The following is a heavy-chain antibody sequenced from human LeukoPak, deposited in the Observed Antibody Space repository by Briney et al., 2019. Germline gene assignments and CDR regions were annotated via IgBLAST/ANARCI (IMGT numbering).Heavy chain of an antibody. Sequence: PSETLSLTCTVSGGSLGATNYYWGWFRQPPVKGLEWIGNIFYSGSTFYSPSFQSRITICVAKSKNQFSLKLGSVTAADTAVYYCSRRCLDWLAHDYWGRGSLVTVSS. V-gene: IGHV4-39*01. CDR1: GGSLGATNYY. D-gene: IGHD3/OR15-3a*01. CDR3: SRRCLDWLAHDY. CDR2: IFYSGST. J-gene: IGHJ4*02.